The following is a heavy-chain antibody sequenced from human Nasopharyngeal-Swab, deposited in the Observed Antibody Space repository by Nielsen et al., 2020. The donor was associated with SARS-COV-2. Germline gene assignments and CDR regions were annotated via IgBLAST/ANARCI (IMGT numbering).Heavy chain of an antibody. D-gene: IGHD1-7*01. CDR3: ARVCGSHWNYCY. J-gene: IGHJ4*02. V-gene: IGHV1-69*13. CDR2: IIPIFGTA. CDR1: GGTFSSYA. Sequence: SVKVSCKASGGTFSSYAISWVRQAPGQGLEWMGGIIPIFGTANYAQKFQGRVTITAGESTSTAYMELSSLRSEDTAVYYCARVCGSHWNYCYWGQGTLVTVSS.